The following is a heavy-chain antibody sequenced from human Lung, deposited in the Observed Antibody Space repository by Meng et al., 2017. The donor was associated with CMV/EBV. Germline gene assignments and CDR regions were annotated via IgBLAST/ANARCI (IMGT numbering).Heavy chain of an antibody. Sequence: QVQLQESGPGLVKPSETLSLTCTVSGGSISSYYWSWIRQPPGKGLEWIGYIYYSGSTNYNPSLKSRVTISVDTSKNQFSLKLSSVTAADTAVYYSARVHYVVSWFDPWGQGTLVTVSS. CDR2: IYYSGST. CDR1: GGSISSYY. J-gene: IGHJ5*02. CDR3: ARVHYVVSWFDP. D-gene: IGHD2-2*01. V-gene: IGHV4-59*01.